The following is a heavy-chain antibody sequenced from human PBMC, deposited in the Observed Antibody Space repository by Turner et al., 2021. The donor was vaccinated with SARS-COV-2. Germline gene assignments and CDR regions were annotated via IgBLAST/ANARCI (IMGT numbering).Heavy chain of an antibody. J-gene: IGHJ4*02. V-gene: IGHV4-59*12. CDR1: GGSITSYY. CDR2: INHSGST. CDR3: ARGGGYSYGALDY. Sequence: QVQLQESGPGLVKPSETLSLTCSVAGGSITSYYWSWIRQAPGKGLEWIGEINHSGSTNYNPSLKSRVTISVDTSKNQFSLKLSSVTAADTAVYYCARGGGYSYGALDYWGQGTLVTVSS. D-gene: IGHD5-18*01.